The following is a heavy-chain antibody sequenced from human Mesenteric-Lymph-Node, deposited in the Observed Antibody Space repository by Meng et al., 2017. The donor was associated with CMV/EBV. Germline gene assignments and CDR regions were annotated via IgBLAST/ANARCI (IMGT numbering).Heavy chain of an antibody. CDR3: AKTPQGGDYPEC. Sequence: GESLKISCAASGFTFSSYAMSWVRQAPGKGLEWVSVIYSGGSSTYYADSVKGRFTISRDNSKNTLYLQMNSLRGEDTALYYCAKTPQGGDYPECWGQGTQVTVSS. V-gene: IGHV3-23*03. CDR1: GFTFSSYA. D-gene: IGHD1-26*01. CDR2: IYSGGSST. J-gene: IGHJ4*02.